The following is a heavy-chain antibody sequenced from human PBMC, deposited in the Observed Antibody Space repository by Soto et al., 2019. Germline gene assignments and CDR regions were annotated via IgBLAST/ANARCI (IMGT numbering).Heavy chain of an antibody. CDR3: AGNYYDVSRYHTPLDY. V-gene: IGHV1-69*13. D-gene: IGHD3-22*01. CDR1: GGTFNTYA. CDR2: IIPMFGTA. Sequence: SVKVSCKASGGTFNTYAINWVRQAPGQGLEWMGGIIPMFGTANYAQKFQGRVTITADEYTSTAYMELSSLRSEDTAVYFCAGNYYDVSRYHTPLDYWGQGSMVTVSS. J-gene: IGHJ4*02.